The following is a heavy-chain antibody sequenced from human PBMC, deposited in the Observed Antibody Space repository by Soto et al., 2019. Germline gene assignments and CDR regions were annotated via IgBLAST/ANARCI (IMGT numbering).Heavy chain of an antibody. V-gene: IGHV5-10-1*01. J-gene: IGHJ4*02. D-gene: IGHD3-22*01. CDR3: ASSSYYYDSSGYYWVY. CDR2: IDPSDSYT. CDR1: GYSFTIYW. Sequence: GESLKISCNGSGYSFTIYWISWVRQMPGKGLEWMGRIDPSDSYTNYSPSFQGHVTISADKSISTAYLQWSSLKASDTAMYYCASSSYYYDSSGYYWVYWGQGTLVTVSS.